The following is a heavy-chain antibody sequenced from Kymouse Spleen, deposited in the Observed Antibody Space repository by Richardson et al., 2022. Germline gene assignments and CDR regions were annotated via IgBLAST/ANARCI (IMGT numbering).Heavy chain of an antibody. D-gene: IGHD1-20*01,IGHD1-7*01. CDR1: GFTFSSYD. CDR2: IGTAGDT. Sequence: EVQLVESGGGLVQPGGSLRLSCAASGFTFSSYDMHWVRQATGKGLEWVSAIGTAGDTYYPGSVKGRFTISRENAKNSLYLQMNSLRAGDTAVYYCAREGITGTYYYGMDVWGQGTTVTVSS. CDR3: AREGITGTYYYGMDV. V-gene: IGHV3-13*01. J-gene: IGHJ6*02.